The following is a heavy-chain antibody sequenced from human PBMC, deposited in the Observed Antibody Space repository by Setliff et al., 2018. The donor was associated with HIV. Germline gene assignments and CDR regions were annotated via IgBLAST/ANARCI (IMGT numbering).Heavy chain of an antibody. CDR3: AKGGDRAMINFDH. J-gene: IGHJ4*02. V-gene: IGHV1-3*04. D-gene: IGHD5-18*01. Sequence: ASVKVSCKASGYTFTTYAMHWVRQAPGQRPEWMGWINTGNDNTRYSQKFQGRVTITRDTSASTAYMELSSLTSEDTAVYYCAKGGDRAMINFDHWGQGTLVTVSS. CDR2: INTGNDNT. CDR1: GYTFTTYA.